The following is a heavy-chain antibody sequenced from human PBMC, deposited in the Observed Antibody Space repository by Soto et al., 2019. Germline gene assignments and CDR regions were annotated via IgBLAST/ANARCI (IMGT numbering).Heavy chain of an antibody. J-gene: IGHJ5*02. V-gene: IGHV4-59*08. CDR2: IYYSGST. CDR3: ASTDPLDYRGNSVNWFDP. D-gene: IGHD4-17*01. Sequence: SETLSLTCTVSGGSISSYYWSWIRQPPGKGLEWIGYIYYSGSTNYNPSLKSRVTISVDTSKNQFSLKLSSVTAADTAVYYCASTDPLDYRGNSVNWFDPWGQGTLVTVSS. CDR1: GGSISSYY.